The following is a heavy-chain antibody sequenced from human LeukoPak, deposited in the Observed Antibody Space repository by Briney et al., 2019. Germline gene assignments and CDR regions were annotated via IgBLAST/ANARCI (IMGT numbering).Heavy chain of an antibody. Sequence: GGSLKLSCAASGFTFSTYWMSWVRQAPGKGLEWVANIKEDGSERYYGDSVKGRFTISRDNAKNSLYLQMNSLRAEDTAVYYCARDSSGYQWGQGTLVTVSS. CDR2: IKEDGSER. V-gene: IGHV3-7*01. CDR3: ARDSSGYQ. J-gene: IGHJ4*02. D-gene: IGHD3-22*01. CDR1: GFTFSTYW.